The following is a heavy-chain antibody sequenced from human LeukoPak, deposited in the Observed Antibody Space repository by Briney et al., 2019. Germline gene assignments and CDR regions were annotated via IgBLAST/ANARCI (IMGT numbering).Heavy chain of an antibody. D-gene: IGHD3-22*01. V-gene: IGHV3-74*01. CDR2: IKGDGIST. CDR3: AKEYGSSGYFDY. CDR1: GFDFSSNW. Sequence: PGGSLRLSCAASGFDFSSNWMHWVRHAPGQGLVWVSRIKGDGISTNYADSVKGRFTISRDNSKNTLYLQMNSLRAEDTAVYYCAKEYGSSGYFDYWGQGTLVTVSS. J-gene: IGHJ4*02.